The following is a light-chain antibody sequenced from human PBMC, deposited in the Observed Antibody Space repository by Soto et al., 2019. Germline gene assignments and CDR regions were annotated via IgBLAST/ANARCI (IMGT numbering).Light chain of an antibody. Sequence: QSVLTQPASVSGSPGQSITISCTGTSRDIGCYNYVSWYQQHPGKAPKLIIYEVAKRPSGVSSRFSGSKSGNTASLTISGLQAEDEADYHCSSYTNTGTLYVFGTGTKLTVL. CDR2: EVA. V-gene: IGLV2-14*01. J-gene: IGLJ1*01. CDR3: SSYTNTGTLYV. CDR1: SRDIGCYNY.